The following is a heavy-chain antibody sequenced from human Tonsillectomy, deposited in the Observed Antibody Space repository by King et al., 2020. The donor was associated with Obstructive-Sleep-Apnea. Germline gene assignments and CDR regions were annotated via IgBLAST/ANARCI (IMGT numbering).Heavy chain of an antibody. CDR3: ARDATTVTPYYYYGMDV. D-gene: IGHD4-17*01. CDR2: ISYDGSNK. Sequence: HVQLVESGGGVVQPGRSLRLSCAASGFTFSSYAMHWVRQAPGKGLEWVAVISYDGSNKYYADSVKGRFTISRDNSKNTLYLQMNSLRAEETAVYYCARDATTVTPYYYYGMDVWGQGTTVTVSS. CDR1: GFTFSSYA. J-gene: IGHJ6*02. V-gene: IGHV3-30-3*01.